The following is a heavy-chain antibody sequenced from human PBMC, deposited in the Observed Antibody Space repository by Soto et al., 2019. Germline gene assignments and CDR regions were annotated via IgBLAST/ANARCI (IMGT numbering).Heavy chain of an antibody. CDR2: IIPIFGTA. Sequence: QVQLVQSGAEVKKPGSSVKVSCKASGGTFSSYAIDWVRQAPGQGLEWMGGIIPIFGTADYAQKLQGRVTVXAEESTSTDYMELSSLRSEDTAVDYLARGQTGGGWGYYFDSWGQGTLVTVSS. CDR3: ARGQTGGGWGYYFDS. CDR1: GGTFSSYA. V-gene: IGHV1-69*12. D-gene: IGHD3-16*01. J-gene: IGHJ4*02.